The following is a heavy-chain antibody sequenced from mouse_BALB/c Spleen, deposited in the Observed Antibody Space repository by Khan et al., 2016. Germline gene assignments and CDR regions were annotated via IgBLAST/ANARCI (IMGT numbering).Heavy chain of an antibody. CDR3: ARGDYDGTYYAMDY. CDR1: GYSITSDYA. Sequence: EVQLQESGPGLVKPSQSLSLTCTVTGYSITSDYAWNWIRQFPGNKLEWMGYINYSGSTSYNPSPKSRISITRDTSKNQFFLQLRSVTPDDTATSFCARGDYDGTYYAMDYWGQGTSVTVSS. V-gene: IGHV3-2*02. D-gene: IGHD2-4*01. J-gene: IGHJ4*01. CDR2: INYSGST.